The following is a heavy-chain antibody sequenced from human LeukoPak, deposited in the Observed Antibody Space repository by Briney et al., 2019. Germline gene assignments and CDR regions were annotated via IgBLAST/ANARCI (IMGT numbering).Heavy chain of an antibody. CDR2: INHSGST. CDR1: GGSFSGYY. J-gene: IGHJ4*02. Sequence: ASETLSLTCAVYGGSFSGYYWSWIRQPPGKGLEWIGEINHSGSTNYNPSLKSRVTISVDTSKNQFSLKLSSVTAADTAVYYCARRGGLGYYGSGTYWGSFDYWGQGTLVTVSS. CDR3: ARRGGLGYYGSGTYWGSFDY. D-gene: IGHD3-10*01. V-gene: IGHV4-34*01.